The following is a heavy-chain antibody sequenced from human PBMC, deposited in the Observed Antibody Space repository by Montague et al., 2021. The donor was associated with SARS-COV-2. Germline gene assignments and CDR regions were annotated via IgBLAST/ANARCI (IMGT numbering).Heavy chain of an antibody. J-gene: IGHJ6*02. D-gene: IGHD1-20*01. Sequence: SETRSLTCAVYGXSLSGYYWSWIRQPPGKGLEWIGEINHSGSTNYNPSLKSRVTISLDTSKNQFSLKLSSVTAAGTAVYYCARGRRRYNWRDETSYYYGVDVWGQGTTVTVSS. CDR3: ARGRRRYNWRDETSYYYGVDV. CDR2: INHSGST. V-gene: IGHV4-34*01. CDR1: GXSLSGYY.